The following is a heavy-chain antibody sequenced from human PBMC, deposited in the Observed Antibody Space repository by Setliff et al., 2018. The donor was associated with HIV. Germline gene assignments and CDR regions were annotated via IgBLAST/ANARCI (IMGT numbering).Heavy chain of an antibody. J-gene: IGHJ4*02. CDR3: ACRYYDLWSNYYTGIPY. CDR1: GGSISSHY. CDR2: IYYTGTT. V-gene: IGHV4-59*11. D-gene: IGHD3-3*01. Sequence: SETLSLTCTVSGGSISSHYWSWIRQPPGKGLEWIGYIYYTGTTNYNPSLKSRVTISVDTSRNQFSLKLTSMTAAGTSVYYCACRYYDLWSNYYTGIPYWGQGTLVTVSS.